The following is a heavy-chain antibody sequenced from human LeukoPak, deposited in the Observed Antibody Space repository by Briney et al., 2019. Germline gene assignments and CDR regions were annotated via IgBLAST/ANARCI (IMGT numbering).Heavy chain of an antibody. CDR2: INHSGST. V-gene: IGHV4-34*01. CDR3: ARVITIVVVPAAISCWFDP. J-gene: IGHJ5*02. D-gene: IGHD2-2*02. Sequence: SETLSLTCTVSGGSISTYYWSWIRQPPGKGLEWIEEINHSGSTNYDPSLKSRVTISVDTSKNQFSLKLSSVTAADTAVYYCARVITIVVVPAAISCWFDPWGQGTLVTVSS. CDR1: GGSISTYY.